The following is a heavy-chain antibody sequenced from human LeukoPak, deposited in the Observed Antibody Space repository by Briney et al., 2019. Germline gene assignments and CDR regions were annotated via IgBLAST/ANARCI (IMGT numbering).Heavy chain of an antibody. Sequence: ASVKVSCKASGYTFTSYGISWVRQAPGQGLEWMGWISAYNGNTNYAQKLQGRVTMTTDTSTSTAYMELRSLRSDDTAVYYCARDRRYNRNDEPPDFDIWGQGTMVTVSS. CDR2: ISAYNGNT. V-gene: IGHV1-18*01. D-gene: IGHD1-20*01. CDR1: GYTFTSYG. J-gene: IGHJ3*02. CDR3: ARDRRYNRNDEPPDFDI.